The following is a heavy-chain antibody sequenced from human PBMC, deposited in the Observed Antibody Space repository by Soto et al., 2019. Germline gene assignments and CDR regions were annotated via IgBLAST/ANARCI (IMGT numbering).Heavy chain of an antibody. D-gene: IGHD3-10*01. CDR3: ARAEQSRDYYVSGTTSD. V-gene: IGHV4-4*02. J-gene: IGHJ4*02. Sequence: QVKLQESGPGLVKPSGTLSLSCAVSGGSISSSNWWNWVRQPPGKGLEWIGEIYHSGSTNYNPSLKSRVTIFVDKSKNQYSLRLSSVTAADTATYYCARAEQSRDYYVSGTTSDWGQGTLVTVSS. CDR1: GGSISSSNW. CDR2: IYHSGST.